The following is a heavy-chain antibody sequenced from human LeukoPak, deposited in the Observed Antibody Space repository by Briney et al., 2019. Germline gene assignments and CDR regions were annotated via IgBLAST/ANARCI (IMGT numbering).Heavy chain of an antibody. CDR2: INHSGST. V-gene: IGHV4-34*01. CDR1: GGSFSGYY. CDR3: ARVKYSGSYYMDV. J-gene: IGHJ6*03. D-gene: IGHD1-26*01. Sequence: SETLSLTCAVYGGSFSGYYWSWIRQPPGKGLEWIGEINHSGSTNYNPSLKSRVTISVDTAKNQFSLKLSSVTAADTAVYYCARVKYSGSYYMDVWGKGTTVTVSS.